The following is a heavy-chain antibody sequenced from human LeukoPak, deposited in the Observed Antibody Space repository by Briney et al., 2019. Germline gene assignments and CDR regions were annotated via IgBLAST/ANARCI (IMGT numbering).Heavy chain of an antibody. D-gene: IGHD6-19*01. J-gene: IGHJ6*02. CDR1: GFTFDDYS. CDR3: AKDSSPVYRSGRINYYYYGMDV. Sequence: SLRISFAASGFTFDDYSMHLVRQAPGKGLEWGSGISWNSGSIGYADSVKGRFTISRDNAKNSLYLQMNSLRAEDTALYYCAKDSSPVYRSGRINYYYYGMDVWGQGTTVTVSS. V-gene: IGHV3-9*01. CDR2: ISWNSGSI.